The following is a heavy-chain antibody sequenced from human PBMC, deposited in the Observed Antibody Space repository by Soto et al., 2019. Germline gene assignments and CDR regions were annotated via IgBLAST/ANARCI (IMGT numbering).Heavy chain of an antibody. CDR2: IYHSGST. V-gene: IGHV4-38-2*01. Sequence: KPSETLSLTCAVSGYSISSGYYWGWIRQPPGKGLEWIGSIYHSGSTYYNPSLKSRVTISVDTSKSQFSLKLSSVTAADTAVYYCARVAGSCYFDYWGQGTLVTVSS. CDR1: GYSISSGYY. J-gene: IGHJ4*02. CDR3: ARVAGSCYFDY. D-gene: IGHD2-15*01.